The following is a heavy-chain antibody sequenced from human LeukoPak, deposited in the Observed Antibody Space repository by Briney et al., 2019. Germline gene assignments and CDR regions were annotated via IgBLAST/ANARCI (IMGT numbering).Heavy chain of an antibody. V-gene: IGHV4-4*07. CDR3: ARDLGYYGSAY. Sequence: SETLSLTCTVSGDSINSYYWSWIRQPAGKGLEWIGRIYTSGNTNYNPSLKSRVTMSVDTSKKQFSLKLSSVTAADTAVYYCARDLGYYGSAYWGQGTLVTVSS. CDR2: IYTSGNT. CDR1: GDSINSYY. J-gene: IGHJ4*02. D-gene: IGHD3-10*01.